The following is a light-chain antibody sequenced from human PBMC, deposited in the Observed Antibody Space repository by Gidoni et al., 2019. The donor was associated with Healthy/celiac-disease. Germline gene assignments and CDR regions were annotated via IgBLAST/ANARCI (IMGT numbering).Light chain of an antibody. J-gene: IGKJ2*01. CDR3: QQYGGSPAAYT. CDR2: GAS. Sequence: EIVLTQSPGTLSLSPGDRATLSCRASQSVYSNYLAWYQQRPGQSPRLLIYGASNRATGIQERFRGSGSGTDFTLSISRLEPEDFGVYYCQQYGGSPAAYTFGQGTKLEIK. V-gene: IGKV3-20*01. CDR1: QSVYSNY.